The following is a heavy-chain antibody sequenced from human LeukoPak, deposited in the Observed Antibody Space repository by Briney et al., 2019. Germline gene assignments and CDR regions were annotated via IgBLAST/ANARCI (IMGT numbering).Heavy chain of an antibody. V-gene: IGHV1-2*02. Sequence: ASVRVSCKASGYIFIGYYVHWVRQAPGQGLEWMGWINPNSGGTNFAQKFQGRVTMTRETSINTAYTDLSRLTSDDTAVYYCAKDRSGSYSPVPFDAFDVWGQGTMVTVSS. J-gene: IGHJ3*01. CDR3: AKDRSGSYSPVPFDAFDV. CDR2: INPNSGGT. CDR1: GYIFIGYY. D-gene: IGHD1-26*01.